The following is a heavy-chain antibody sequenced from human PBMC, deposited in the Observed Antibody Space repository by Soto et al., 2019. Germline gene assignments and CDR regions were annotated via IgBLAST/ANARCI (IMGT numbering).Heavy chain of an antibody. CDR3: ARDQPGYSYGYGLGY. CDR2: ISSSSSYI. Sequence: EVQLVESGGGLVKPGGSLRLSCAASGFTFSSYSMNWVRQAPGKGLEWVSSISSSSSYIYYADSVKGRFTISRDNAKNSVYLQMNSLSAEDTAVYYGARDQPGYSYGYGLGYWGQGTLVTVSS. CDR1: GFTFSSYS. J-gene: IGHJ4*02. D-gene: IGHD5-18*01. V-gene: IGHV3-21*01.